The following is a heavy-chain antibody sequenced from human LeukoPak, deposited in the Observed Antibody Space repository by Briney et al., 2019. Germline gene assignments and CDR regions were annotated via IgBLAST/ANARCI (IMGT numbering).Heavy chain of an antibody. Sequence: ASVKVSCKASGYTFTSYDINWVRQATGQGLEWMGWMNPNSGNTGYAQKFQGRVTMTRNTSISTAYMELSSLRSEDTAVYYCARRAPRSGSYYDFWSGYPPYFDYWGQGTLVTVSS. CDR3: ARRAPRSGSYYDFWSGYPPYFDY. CDR2: MNPNSGNT. J-gene: IGHJ4*02. V-gene: IGHV1-8*01. CDR1: GYTFTSYD. D-gene: IGHD3-3*01.